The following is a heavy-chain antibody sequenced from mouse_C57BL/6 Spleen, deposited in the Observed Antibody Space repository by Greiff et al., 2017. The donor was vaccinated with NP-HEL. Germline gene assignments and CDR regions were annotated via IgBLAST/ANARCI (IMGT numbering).Heavy chain of an antibody. CDR3: ASSSYRYYYAMDY. CDR2: IYPGSGST. CDR1: GYTFTSYW. D-gene: IGHD1-1*01. J-gene: IGHJ4*01. Sequence: QVQLQQPGAELVKPGASVKMSCKASGYTFTSYWITWVKQRPGQGLEWIGDIYPGSGSTNYNEKFKSKATLTVDTSSSTAYMQLSSLTSEDSAVYYCASSSYRYYYAMDYWGQGTSVTVSS. V-gene: IGHV1-55*01.